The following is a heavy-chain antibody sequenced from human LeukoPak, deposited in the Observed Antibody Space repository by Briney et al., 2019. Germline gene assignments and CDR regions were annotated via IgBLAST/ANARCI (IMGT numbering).Heavy chain of an antibody. CDR1: GGSISSYY. V-gene: IGHV4-59*12. CDR3: ARDGHGDYELHFDY. J-gene: IGHJ4*02. D-gene: IGHD4-17*01. Sequence: PSETLSLTCTVSGGSISSYYWSWIRQPPGKGLEWIGYIYYSGSTYYNPSLKSRVTISVDTSKNQFSLKLSSVTAADTAVYYCARDGHGDYELHFDYWGQGTLVTVSS. CDR2: IYYSGST.